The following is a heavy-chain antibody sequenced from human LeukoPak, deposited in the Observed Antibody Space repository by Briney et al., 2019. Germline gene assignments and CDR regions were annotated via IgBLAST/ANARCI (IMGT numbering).Heavy chain of an antibody. CDR3: ARRAGAYSHPYDY. CDR2: IKTDGSQI. CDR1: GFTFSSYW. V-gene: IGHV3-7*03. D-gene: IGHD4/OR15-4a*01. Sequence: GGSLRLSCVASGFTFSSYWMTWVRQAPGKGLEWVANIKTDGSQIYYVDSVKGRFTISRDNSKNTLYLQMNSLRAEDTAVYYCARRAGAYSHPYDYWGQGTLVTVSS. J-gene: IGHJ4*02.